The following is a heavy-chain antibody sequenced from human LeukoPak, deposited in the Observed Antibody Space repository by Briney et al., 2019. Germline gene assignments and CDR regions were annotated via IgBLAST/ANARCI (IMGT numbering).Heavy chain of an antibody. D-gene: IGHD3-10*01. CDR3: ARRSGLWFGELSGWFDP. V-gene: IGHV5-51*01. J-gene: IGHJ5*02. Sequence: PGESLKISFKGSGYSFTSYWIGWVRQMPGKGLEWMGIIYPGDSDTRYSPSFQGQVTISADKSISTAYLQWSSLKASDTAMYYCARRSGLWFGELSGWFDPWGQGTLVTVSS. CDR1: GYSFTSYW. CDR2: IYPGDSDT.